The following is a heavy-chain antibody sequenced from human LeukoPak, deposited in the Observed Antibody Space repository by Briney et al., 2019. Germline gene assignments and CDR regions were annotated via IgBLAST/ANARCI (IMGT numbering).Heavy chain of an antibody. CDR1: GFTFSSHG. D-gene: IGHD4-17*01. J-gene: IGHJ4*02. CDR3: AKAGVRRGSDYGEIIDY. Sequence: PGRSLKLSCAASGFTFSSHGMHWVRQAPGKGLEWVAFIRYDGSNKYYADSVKGRFTISRDNSKNTLYLQMNSLRAEDTAVYYCAKAGVRRGSDYGEIIDYWGQGTLVTVSS. CDR2: IRYDGSNK. V-gene: IGHV3-30*02.